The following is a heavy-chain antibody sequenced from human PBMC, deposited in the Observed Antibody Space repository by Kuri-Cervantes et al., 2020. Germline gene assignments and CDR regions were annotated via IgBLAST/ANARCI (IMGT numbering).Heavy chain of an antibody. CDR1: GFTFSSYW. V-gene: IGHV3-7*01. CDR3: ARIGGEPLWLFDY. CDR2: IKQDGSEK. D-gene: IGHD1-26*01. Sequence: LSLTCAASGFTFSSYWMSWVRQAPGKGLEWVANIKQDGSEKYYVDSVKGRFTISRDNAKNSLYLQMNSLRAKDTAVYYCARIGGEPLWLFDYWGQGTLVTVSS. J-gene: IGHJ4*02.